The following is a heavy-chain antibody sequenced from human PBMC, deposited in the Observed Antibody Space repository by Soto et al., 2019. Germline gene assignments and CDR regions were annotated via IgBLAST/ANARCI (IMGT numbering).Heavy chain of an antibody. CDR3: TTYATQTFCDGGPCYSVQTEIHDS. CDR2: IKSKSVGGTT. J-gene: IGHJ4*02. D-gene: IGHD2-15*01. CDR1: GFSFSNVW. V-gene: IGHV3-15*01. Sequence: EVQLVESGGGLVKPGGSLTLSCAASGFSFSNVWMSWVCQAPGKGLEWVGHIKSKSVGGTTDYTAPVKGGFTISRDDSKDNLFLHMNSLRTEDTGVYFCTTYATQTFCDGGPCYSVQTEIHDSWGEGILVTVSS.